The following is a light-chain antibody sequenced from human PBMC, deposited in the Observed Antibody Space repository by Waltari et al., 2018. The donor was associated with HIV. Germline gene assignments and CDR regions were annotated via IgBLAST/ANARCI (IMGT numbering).Light chain of an antibody. Sequence: VITQSPVSLSVSPAEPASIPCRSRQRHLHRNGDNFLDWFLHRPGQSPHVLIYLGSTRASGVPDRFSSSGSGTDYTLKISRVEAEDVGIYYCMQALQAPYTFGQGTKLEIK. V-gene: IGKV2-28*01. CDR2: LGS. J-gene: IGKJ2*01. CDR1: QRHLHRNGDNF. CDR3: MQALQAPYT.